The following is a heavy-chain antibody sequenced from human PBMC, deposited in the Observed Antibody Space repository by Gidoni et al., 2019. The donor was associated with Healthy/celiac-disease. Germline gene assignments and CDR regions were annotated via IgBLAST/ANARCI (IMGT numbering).Heavy chain of an antibody. CDR2: INHSGST. Sequence: QVQLQQWGAGLLKPSETLSLTCAVDGGSFSGYYWSWIRQPPGKGLEWIGEINHSGSTNYNPSLKSRVTISVDTSKNQFSLKLSSVTAADTAVYYCARGYYSSGWYRWFDPWGQGTLVTVSS. CDR3: ARGYYSSGWYRWFDP. J-gene: IGHJ5*02. V-gene: IGHV4-34*01. CDR1: GGSFSGYY. D-gene: IGHD6-19*01.